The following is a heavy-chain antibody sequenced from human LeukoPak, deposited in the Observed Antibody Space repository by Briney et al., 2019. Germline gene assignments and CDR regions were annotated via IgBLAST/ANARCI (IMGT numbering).Heavy chain of an antibody. CDR3: ASGGISSGYFY. V-gene: IGHV3-11*03. J-gene: IGHJ4*02. CDR2: ISSSSSYT. D-gene: IGHD3-22*01. CDR1: GFTFSDYY. Sequence: GGSLRLSCAASGFTFSDYYMRWIRQAPGKGLEWVSYISSSSSYTNYADSVKGRFTISRDNAKNSLYLQMNSLRAEDTAVYYCASGGISSGYFYWGQGTLVTVSS.